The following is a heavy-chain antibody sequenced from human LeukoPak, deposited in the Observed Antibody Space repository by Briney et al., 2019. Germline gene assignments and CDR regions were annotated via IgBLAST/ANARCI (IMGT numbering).Heavy chain of an antibody. CDR2: IIPIPGIA. CDR1: GGTFSSYA. Sequence: SVKVSCKASGGTFSSYAISWVRLAPGQGLEWMGRIIPIPGIANYAQKFQGRVTITADKSTSTAYMELSSLRSEDTAVYYCASRIAVAGGNFDYWGQGTLVTVSS. J-gene: IGHJ4*02. V-gene: IGHV1-69*04. D-gene: IGHD6-19*01. CDR3: ASRIAVAGGNFDY.